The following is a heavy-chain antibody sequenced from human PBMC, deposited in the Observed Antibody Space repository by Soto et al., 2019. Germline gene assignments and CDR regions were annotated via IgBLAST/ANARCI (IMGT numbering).Heavy chain of an antibody. J-gene: IGHJ6*02. CDR3: ARMAIAAAGHYYYYGMDV. CDR2: FIPIFGTA. CDR1: GGTFSSYA. D-gene: IGHD6-13*01. V-gene: IGHV1-69*01. Sequence: QVQLVQSGAEVKKPGSSVKVSCKASGGTFSSYAISWVRQAPGQGLEWMGGFIPIFGTANYAQKFQGRVTITADESTSTAYMELSSLRSEDTAVYYCARMAIAAAGHYYYYGMDVWGQGTTVTVSS.